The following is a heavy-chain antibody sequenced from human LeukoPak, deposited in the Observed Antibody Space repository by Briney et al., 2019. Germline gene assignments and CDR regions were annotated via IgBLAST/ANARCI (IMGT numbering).Heavy chain of an antibody. J-gene: IGHJ4*02. D-gene: IGHD3-22*01. CDR1: GGSISSAYYY. CDR3: ARLGGYYDPPGY. CDR2: MYYNGDT. V-gene: IGHV4-30-4*01. Sequence: SQTLSLTCTVSGGSISSAYYYWSWIRQPPGKGLEWIGYMYYNGDTYYNPSLESRVTISVDTSKNQFSLKLSSVTAADTAVYYCARLGGYYDPPGYWGQGTLVTVSS.